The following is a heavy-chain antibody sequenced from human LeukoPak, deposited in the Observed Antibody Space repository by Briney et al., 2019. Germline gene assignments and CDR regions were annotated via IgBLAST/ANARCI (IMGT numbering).Heavy chain of an antibody. CDR1: GGSISSYY. V-gene: IGHV4-4*07. J-gene: IGHJ4*02. Sequence: SETLSLTCTVSGGSISSYYWSWIRQPAGKGLEWIGRIYTSGTTNYNPSLKSRVTMSVDTSKNQFSLKLSSVTAADTAMYYCARATYISSRASQLGYWGQGTLVTVSS. D-gene: IGHD6-13*01. CDR2: IYTSGTT. CDR3: ARATYISSRASQLGY.